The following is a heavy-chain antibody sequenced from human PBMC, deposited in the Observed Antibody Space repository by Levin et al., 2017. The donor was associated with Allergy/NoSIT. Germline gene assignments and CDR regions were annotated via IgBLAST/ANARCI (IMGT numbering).Heavy chain of an antibody. CDR2: ISYDGSNK. D-gene: IGHD1-26*01. CDR1: GFTFSSYG. J-gene: IGHJ6*02. V-gene: IGHV3-30*18. Sequence: SGGSLRLSCAASGFTFSSYGMHWVRQAPGKGLEWVAVISYDGSNKYYADSVKGRFTISRDNSKNTLFLQMNSLRAEDTAVFSCAKDEGRYSGSYSGGMDVWGQGTTVTVSS. CDR3: AKDEGRYSGSYSGGMDV.